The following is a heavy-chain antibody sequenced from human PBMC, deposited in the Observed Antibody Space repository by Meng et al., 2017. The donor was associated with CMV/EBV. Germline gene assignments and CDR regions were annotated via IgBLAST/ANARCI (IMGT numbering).Heavy chain of an antibody. V-gene: IGHV4-38-2*02. Sequence: GSLRLSCTVSGYSISSGYYWGWIRQPPGKGLEWIGSIYHSGSTYYNPSLKSRVTISVDTSKNQFSLKLSSVTAADTAVYYCASYIVVVPAAIGDWGQGTLVTVSS. CDR1: GYSISSGYY. D-gene: IGHD2-2*01. J-gene: IGHJ4*02. CDR2: IYHSGST. CDR3: ASYIVVVPAAIGD.